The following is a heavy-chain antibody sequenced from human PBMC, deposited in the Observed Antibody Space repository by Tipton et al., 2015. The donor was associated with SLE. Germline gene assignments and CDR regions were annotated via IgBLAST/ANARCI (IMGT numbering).Heavy chain of an antibody. V-gene: IGHV3-23*03. CDR1: GFTFTDFA. D-gene: IGHD7-27*01. Sequence: GSLRLSCVASGFTFTDFAMGWFRQVPGTGLEWVSLIYTGGSTFYADSVEGRFTISRDDSENMVHLEMDNVRLEDMAGYHCAKVSPWVDCWGQGTPVTVSS. CDR2: IYTGGST. CDR3: AKVSPWVDC. J-gene: IGHJ4*02.